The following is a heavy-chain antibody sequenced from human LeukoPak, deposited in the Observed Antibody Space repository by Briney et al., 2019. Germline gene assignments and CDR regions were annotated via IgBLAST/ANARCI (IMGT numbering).Heavy chain of an antibody. CDR3: ARYIAAAGTANSYYFDY. J-gene: IGHJ4*02. CDR2: IRYDGSNK. CDR1: GFTFSSYG. V-gene: IGHV3-30*02. Sequence: GGSLQLSCAASGFTFSSYGMHWVRQAPGKGLEWVAFIRYDGSNKYYADSVKGRFTISRDNSKNTLYLQMNSLRAEDTAVYYCARYIAAAGTANSYYFDYWGQGTLVTVSS. D-gene: IGHD6-13*01.